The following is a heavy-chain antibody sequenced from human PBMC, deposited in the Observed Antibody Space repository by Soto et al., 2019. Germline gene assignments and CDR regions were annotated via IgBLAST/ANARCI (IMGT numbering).Heavy chain of an antibody. CDR2: ISESGGTT. J-gene: IGHJ6*02. Sequence: PGGSLRLSCAASGFTLSSYAMSWVRQAPGKGLEWVSGISESGGTTYFPDSVRGRFTISRDNAKNTLYLQMNSLRAEDTAVYYCARSGSGSHQSVWGQGTTVTVSS. CDR3: ARSGSGSHQSV. V-gene: IGHV3-23*01. CDR1: GFTLSSYA. D-gene: IGHD3-10*01.